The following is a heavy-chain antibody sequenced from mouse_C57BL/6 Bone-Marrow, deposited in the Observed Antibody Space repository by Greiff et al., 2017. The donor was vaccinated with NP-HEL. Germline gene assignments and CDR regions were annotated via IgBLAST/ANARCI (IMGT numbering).Heavy chain of an antibody. J-gene: IGHJ4*01. V-gene: IGHV5-15*04. CDR3: ARDYGSSYAMDY. Sequence: EVMLVESGGGLVQPGGSLKLSCAASGFTFSDYGMAWVRQAPRKGPEWVAFISNLAYSIYYADTVTGRFTISRENAKNTLYLEMSSLRSEDTAMYYCARDYGSSYAMDYWGQGPSVTVSS. CDR2: ISNLAYSI. D-gene: IGHD1-1*01. CDR1: GFTFSDYG.